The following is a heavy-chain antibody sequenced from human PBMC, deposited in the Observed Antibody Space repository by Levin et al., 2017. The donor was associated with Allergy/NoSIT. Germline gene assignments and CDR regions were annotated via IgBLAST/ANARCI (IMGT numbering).Heavy chain of an antibody. J-gene: IGHJ6*02. CDR2: IKSKTDGGTT. CDR1: GFTFSNAW. V-gene: IGHV3-15*01. Sequence: GESLKISCAASGFTFSNAWMSWVRQAPGKGLEWVGRIKSKTDGGTTDYAAPVKGRFTISRDDSKNTLYLQMNSLKTEDTAVYYCTTPGAPRPDYYYYYGMDGWGQGTTVTVSS. D-gene: IGHD6-6*01. CDR3: TTPGAPRPDYYYYYGMDG.